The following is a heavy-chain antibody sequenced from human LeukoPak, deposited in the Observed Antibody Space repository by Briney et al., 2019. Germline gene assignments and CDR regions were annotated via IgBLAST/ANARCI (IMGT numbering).Heavy chain of an antibody. CDR3: ARDLNYGSGKYYFDY. CDR1: GGSISSSNW. J-gene: IGHJ4*02. V-gene: IGHV4-4*02. D-gene: IGHD3-10*01. CDR2: IYHSGST. Sequence: SETMSLTCAVYGGSISSSNWWSGVRQPPGKGLEWIGEIYHSGSTNYNPSLKSRVTISVDKSKNQFSLKLSSVTAADTAVYYCARDLNYGSGKYYFDYWGQGTLVTVSS.